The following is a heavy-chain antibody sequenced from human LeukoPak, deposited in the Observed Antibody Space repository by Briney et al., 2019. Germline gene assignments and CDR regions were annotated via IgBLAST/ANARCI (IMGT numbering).Heavy chain of an antibody. J-gene: IGHJ2*01. CDR2: IWYDGSSK. CDR3: ARDWRGYSDL. V-gene: IGHV3-33*01. D-gene: IGHD3-3*01. Sequence: GGSLRLSCAASGFTFSNYDMHWVRQAPGKGLEWVAAIWYDGSSKYYADSVKGRFTISRDSSKSTLYLQMNSLRAEDTAVYYCARDWRGYSDLWGRGTLVTVSS. CDR1: GFTFSNYD.